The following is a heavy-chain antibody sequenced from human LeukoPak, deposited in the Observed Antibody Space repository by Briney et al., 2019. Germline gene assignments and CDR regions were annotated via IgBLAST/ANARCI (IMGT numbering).Heavy chain of an antibody. Sequence: GGSLRLSCAASGFTVSSNYMSWVRQAPGKGLEWVSVIYSGGDTYYADSVKGRFTISRDSSKNTLYLQMNSLRAEDTAVYYCARDHRYYYDSGGYYIWYFDLWGRSTVVPVSS. J-gene: IGHJ2*01. D-gene: IGHD3-22*01. V-gene: IGHV3-66*01. CDR2: IYSGGDT. CDR1: GFTVSSNY. CDR3: ARDHRYYYDSGGYYIWYFDL.